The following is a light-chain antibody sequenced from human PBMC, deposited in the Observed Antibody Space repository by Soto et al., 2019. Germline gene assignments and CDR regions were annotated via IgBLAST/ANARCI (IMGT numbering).Light chain of an antibody. CDR2: GNS. CDR1: SSNIGAGYD. Sequence: QSVLTQPPSVSGAPGQRVTISCTGSSSNIGAGYDVHWYQQLPGTAPKLLIYGNSNRPSGVPDRFSGSKSGTSASLAITGLQAEDEADYYCQSYDSSQGVFGPGTKFTVL. J-gene: IGLJ1*01. V-gene: IGLV1-40*01. CDR3: QSYDSSQGV.